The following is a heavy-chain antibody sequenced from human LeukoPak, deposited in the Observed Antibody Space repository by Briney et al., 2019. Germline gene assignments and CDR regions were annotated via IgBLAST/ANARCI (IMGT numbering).Heavy chain of an antibody. D-gene: IGHD5-24*01. Sequence: RTSETLSLTCTVSDGSINDYYWTWIRQPPGKGLEWIGCIHYSGSTNYNPSLKSRVTISIGTSKKDFFLKLTSVTAADTAVYYCARDLGWLQTLFYWGQGTLVTVSS. V-gene: IGHV4-4*08. CDR1: DGSINDYY. J-gene: IGHJ4*02. CDR2: IHYSGST. CDR3: ARDLGWLQTLFY.